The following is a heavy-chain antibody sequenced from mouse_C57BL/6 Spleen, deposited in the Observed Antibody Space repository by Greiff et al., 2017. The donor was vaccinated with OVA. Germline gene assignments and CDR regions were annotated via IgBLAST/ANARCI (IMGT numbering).Heavy chain of an antibody. CDR1: GYSFTGYY. CDR2: INPSTGGT. J-gene: IGHJ3*01. Sequence: VQLQQSGPELVKPGASVKISCKASGYSFTGYYMNWVKQSPEKSLEWIGEINPSTGGTTYNQKFKAKATLTVDKSSSTAYMQLKSLTSEDSAVYYCATPDSSGYGTYWGQGTLVTVS. D-gene: IGHD3-2*02. CDR3: ATPDSSGYGTY. V-gene: IGHV1-42*01.